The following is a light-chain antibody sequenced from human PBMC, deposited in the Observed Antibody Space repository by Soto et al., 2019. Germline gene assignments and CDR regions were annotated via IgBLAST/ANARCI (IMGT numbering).Light chain of an antibody. Sequence: DVQMAQSPSTLSASVGDRVTITCRASQRIGYWLAWFQQKPWKAPALLIYRASYLESGVPTRFSGSGSGTEFTLTISSLQPDDFSTYYCQHYSTYSGTFGPGTTVEIK. CDR1: QRIGYW. CDR3: QHYSTYSGT. CDR2: RAS. J-gene: IGKJ3*01. V-gene: IGKV1-5*03.